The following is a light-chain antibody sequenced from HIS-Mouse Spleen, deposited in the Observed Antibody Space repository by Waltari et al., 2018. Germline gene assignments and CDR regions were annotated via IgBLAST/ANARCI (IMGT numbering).Light chain of an antibody. CDR3: QAWDSSTAV. CDR2: QDS. Sequence: SYELTQPPSVSVPPGQTASITCSGDKWGKNYACWYQQKPGQSPVLVIDQDSKRPSGMPERFSGSNSGNTATLTISGTQAMDEADYYCQAWDSSTAVFGGGTKLTVL. CDR1: KWGKNY. V-gene: IGLV3-1*01. J-gene: IGLJ2*01.